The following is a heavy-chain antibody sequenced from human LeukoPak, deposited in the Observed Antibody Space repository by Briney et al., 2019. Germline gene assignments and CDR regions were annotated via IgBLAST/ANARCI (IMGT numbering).Heavy chain of an antibody. CDR1: GGSISSDY. Sequence: SETLSLTCTVSGGSISSDYWSWIRQPPGKGLEWIGYIYYRGSTNYNPSLKSRVTISVDTSKNQFSLKLSSVTAADTAVYYCARLSGYSSGHYYSDYWGQGTLVAVSS. CDR2: IYYRGST. D-gene: IGHD3-22*01. V-gene: IGHV4-59*01. CDR3: ARLSGYSSGHYYSDY. J-gene: IGHJ4*02.